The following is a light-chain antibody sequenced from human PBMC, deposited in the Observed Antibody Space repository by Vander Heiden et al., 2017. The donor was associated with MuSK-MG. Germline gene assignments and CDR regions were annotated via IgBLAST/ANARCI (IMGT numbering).Light chain of an antibody. J-gene: IGKJ1*01. CDR1: QIVNTW. V-gene: IGKV1-5*01. CDR2: DAS. CDR3: QQYFSSSQT. Sequence: IQMTQSPSTLSASVGDRVTITCRASQIVNTWLAWYQQKPGKAPKLLISDASTLESGVPSRFSGTGSGTEFTLTISSLQPDDLATYYCQQYFSSSQTFGLGTRVEIK.